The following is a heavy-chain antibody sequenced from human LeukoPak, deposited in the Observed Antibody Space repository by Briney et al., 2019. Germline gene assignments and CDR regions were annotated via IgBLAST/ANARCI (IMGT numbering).Heavy chain of an antibody. V-gene: IGHV4-39*01. CDR1: GDSISSSSYY. Sequence: SETLSLTCTVSGDSISSSSYYWAWIRQPPGEGLEWIGSIYYSGVTYYNPSLKSRVTISVDTSKNQFSLKLSSVTAADTAVYYCARTRRSYSSYYFDYWGQGTLVTVSS. J-gene: IGHJ4*02. CDR2: IYYSGVT. D-gene: IGHD3-10*01. CDR3: ARTRRSYSSYYFDY.